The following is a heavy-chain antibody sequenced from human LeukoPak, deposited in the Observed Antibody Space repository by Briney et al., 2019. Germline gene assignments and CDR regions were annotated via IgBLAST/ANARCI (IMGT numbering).Heavy chain of an antibody. J-gene: IGHJ6*02. CDR3: AAAPGQGNGMDV. CDR1: GFPFSSYA. Sequence: GGSLTLSCAASGFPFSSYATHWVRQAPGKGLEWVAVISYDGSNKYYADSVKGRFTISRDNSKNTLYLQMNSLRAEDTAVYYCAAAPGQGNGMDVWGHGNTVSVSS. V-gene: IGHV3-30-3*01. CDR2: ISYDGSNK.